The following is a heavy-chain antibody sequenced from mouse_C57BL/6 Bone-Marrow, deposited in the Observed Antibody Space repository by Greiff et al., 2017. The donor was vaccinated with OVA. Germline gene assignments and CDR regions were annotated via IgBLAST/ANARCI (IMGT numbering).Heavy chain of an antibody. V-gene: IGHV2-4*01. CDR3: AINWDWFAY. CDR1: GFSFTSYA. D-gene: IGHD4-1*02. CDR2: FWSGGST. Sequence: QVQLQQSGPGLVQPSQCLSITCTVSGFSFTSYAVHWVRQPPGQGLEWLGVFWSGGSTDYNAAFISRLSISKDNSKSQLFFKMNSLQADDTAIYYCAINWDWFAYWGQGTLVTVSA. J-gene: IGHJ3*01.